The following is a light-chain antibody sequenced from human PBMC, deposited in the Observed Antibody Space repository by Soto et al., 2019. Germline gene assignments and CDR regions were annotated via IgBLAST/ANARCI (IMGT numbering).Light chain of an antibody. J-gene: IGLJ1*01. CDR3: SSYTSSTTRV. V-gene: IGLV2-14*01. CDR2: EVS. CDR1: SSDVGYYNF. Sequence: QSALTQPASVSGSPGQSITISCTGTSSDVGYYNFVSWYQQHPGKAPKLMIYEVSNRPSGVSIRFSGSKSGNMASLTISGLQAEDEADYYCSSYTSSTTRVFGTGTKVTVL.